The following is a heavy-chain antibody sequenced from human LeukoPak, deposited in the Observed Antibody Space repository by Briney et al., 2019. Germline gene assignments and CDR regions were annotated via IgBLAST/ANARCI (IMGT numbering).Heavy chain of an antibody. Sequence: GGSLSLSCAASGFTFSSYAMSWVRQAPGKGLEWVGRIKSKTDGGTTDYAAPVKGRFTISRDDSKNTLYLQMNSLKTEDTAVYYCTTGRPPIDYGDSLNFDYWGQGTLVTVSS. D-gene: IGHD4-17*01. J-gene: IGHJ4*02. V-gene: IGHV3-15*01. CDR3: TTGRPPIDYGDSLNFDY. CDR1: GFTFSSYA. CDR2: IKSKTDGGTT.